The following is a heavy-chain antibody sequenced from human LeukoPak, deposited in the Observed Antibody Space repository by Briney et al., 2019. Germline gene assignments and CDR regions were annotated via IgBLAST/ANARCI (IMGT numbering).Heavy chain of an antibody. Sequence: GGSLRLSCAASGFTFSSYAMSWVRQAPGKGLEWVSAISGSGGSTYYADSVKGRFTISRDSSKNTLYLQMNSLRAEDTAVYYCAKGPDCSSTSCYDGAFWYFDYWGQGTLVTVSS. CDR2: ISGSGGST. V-gene: IGHV3-23*01. CDR1: GFTFSSYA. D-gene: IGHD2-2*01. J-gene: IGHJ4*02. CDR3: AKGPDCSSTSCYDGAFWYFDY.